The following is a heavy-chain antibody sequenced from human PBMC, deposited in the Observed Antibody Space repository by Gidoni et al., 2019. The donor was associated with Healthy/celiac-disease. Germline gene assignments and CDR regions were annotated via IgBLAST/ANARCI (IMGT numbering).Heavy chain of an antibody. J-gene: IGHJ2*01. CDR3: AKATPTIVVVPAAILGWYFDL. V-gene: IGHV3-9*01. CDR1: GFTFDDYA. D-gene: IGHD2-2*01. CDR2: ISWNSGSI. Sequence: EVQLVESGGGLVQPGRSLSLSCAASGFTFDDYAMHWVRQAPGKGLEWVSGISWNSGSIGYADSVKGRFTISRDNAKNSLYLQMNSLRAEDTALYYCAKATPTIVVVPAAILGWYFDLWGRGTLVTVSS.